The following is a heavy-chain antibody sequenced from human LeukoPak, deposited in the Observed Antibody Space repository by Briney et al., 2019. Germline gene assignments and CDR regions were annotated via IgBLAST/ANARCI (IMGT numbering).Heavy chain of an antibody. Sequence: ASVKVSCKAPGHTFTSYDINWVRQATGQGLEWMGWMNPNSGNTGYAQKFQGRVTMTRNTSISTAYMELSSLRSEDTAVYYCARGGAKEYYYYYMDVWGKGTTVTVSS. CDR3: ARGGAKEYYYYYMDV. D-gene: IGHD1-26*01. CDR2: MNPNSGNT. CDR1: GHTFTSYD. V-gene: IGHV1-8*01. J-gene: IGHJ6*03.